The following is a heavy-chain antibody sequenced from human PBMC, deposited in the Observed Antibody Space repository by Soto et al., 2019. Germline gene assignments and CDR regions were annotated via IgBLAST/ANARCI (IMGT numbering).Heavy chain of an antibody. Sequence: QVQLVQSGAEMKKPGSSVKVSCKASGGTFSRYTITWVRQAPGQGLEWMGGITPMFGTPNYAQKFQGRVTITADESTSTAYMELSSLRSEDTAMYYCARDGTLYDSSAYYYLYWGQGTLVTVSS. V-gene: IGHV1-69*01. CDR1: GGTFSRYT. CDR2: ITPMFGTP. J-gene: IGHJ4*01. CDR3: ARDGTLYDSSAYYYLY. D-gene: IGHD3-22*01.